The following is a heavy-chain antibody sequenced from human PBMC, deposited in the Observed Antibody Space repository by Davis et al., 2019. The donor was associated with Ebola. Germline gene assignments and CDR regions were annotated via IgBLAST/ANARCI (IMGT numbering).Heavy chain of an antibody. CDR2: ISMDGSNE. CDR1: GITFTSYA. D-gene: IGHD1-26*01. J-gene: IGHJ4*02. Sequence: GESLKISCAASGITFTSYAMHWVRQAPGKGLEWVALISMDGSNEYYADSVKGRFTISRDKSKNTLNLQMNSLRVEDTAIYYCAKAARGYSGSYFDSWGQGTLVTVSS. V-gene: IGHV3-30-3*01. CDR3: AKAARGYSGSYFDS.